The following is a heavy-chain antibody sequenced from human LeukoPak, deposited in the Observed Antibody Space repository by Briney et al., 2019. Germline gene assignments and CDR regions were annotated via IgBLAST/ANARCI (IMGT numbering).Heavy chain of an antibody. Sequence: GGSLRLSCAASGFTFSSYAMHWVRQAPGKGLEWVAVISYDGSNKYYADSVKGRFTISRDNSKNTLYLQMNSLRAEDTAVYYCAKAKYSSSWYIHDYWGQGTLVTVSS. V-gene: IGHV3-30*04. D-gene: IGHD6-13*01. J-gene: IGHJ4*02. CDR2: ISYDGSNK. CDR3: AKAKYSSSWYIHDY. CDR1: GFTFSSYA.